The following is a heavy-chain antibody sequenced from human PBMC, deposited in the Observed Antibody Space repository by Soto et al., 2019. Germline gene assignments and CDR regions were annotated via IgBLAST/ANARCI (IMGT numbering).Heavy chain of an antibody. D-gene: IGHD3-16*01. J-gene: IGHJ4*02. CDR2: INPSGST. CDR1: GGSISSYY. CDR3: ARESVGERPLDY. V-gene: IGHV4-4*07. Sequence: QVQLQESGPGLVKPSETLSLTCTVSGGSISSYYWSWIRQPAGKGLEWIGRINPSGSTNYNPSLKSRVTMSVDTSKNQFTLKLSSGTAADTAVYYCARESVGERPLDYWGQGTLVTVSS.